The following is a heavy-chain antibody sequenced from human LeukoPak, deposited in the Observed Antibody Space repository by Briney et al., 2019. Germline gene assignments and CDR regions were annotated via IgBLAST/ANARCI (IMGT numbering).Heavy chain of an antibody. Sequence: AGSLRLSCAASGFTFSIDWIHWVRQAPGKGLVWVSRINSDGSSTIYADSVKGRFTISRDNAENTVYLQMNSLRAEDTAVYFCAREVVLTGVSVFDHWGQGALVTVSS. CDR3: AREVVLTGVSVFDH. V-gene: IGHV3-74*01. J-gene: IGHJ4*02. CDR2: INSDGSST. D-gene: IGHD2-21*02. CDR1: GFTFSIDW.